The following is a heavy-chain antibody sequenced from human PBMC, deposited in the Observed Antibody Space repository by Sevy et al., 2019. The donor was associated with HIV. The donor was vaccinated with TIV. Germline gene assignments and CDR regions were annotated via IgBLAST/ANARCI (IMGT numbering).Heavy chain of an antibody. CDR2: IYYSGST. V-gene: IGHV4-30-4*01. CDR3: ARAQYYYDRSGNYVLPRYYFDY. CDR1: GDSISGGDYY. D-gene: IGHD3-22*01. Sequence: SETLSLTCTVSGDSISGGDYYWSWIRQPPGKGLEWIGYIYYSGSTNYNPSLRSRVTISVDTSKNQFSLKLSSVTAADTAVYYCARAQYYYDRSGNYVLPRYYFDYWGQGALVTVSS. J-gene: IGHJ4*02.